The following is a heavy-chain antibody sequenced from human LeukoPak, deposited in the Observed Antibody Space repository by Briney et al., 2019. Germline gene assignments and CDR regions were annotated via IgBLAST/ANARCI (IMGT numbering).Heavy chain of an antibody. CDR1: GFTFSSYG. CDR3: AKDLPGHMTTVTTFPDY. J-gene: IGHJ4*02. V-gene: IGHV3-23*01. Sequence: PGGSLRLSCTASGFTFSSYGMSWVRQAPGKGLEWVSAIDSSGGTTYYADSVKGRFTISRDNPKNTLYLQMNSLRAEDTAVYYCAKDLPGHMTTVTTFPDYWGQGTLVTVSS. CDR2: IDSSGGTT. D-gene: IGHD4-17*01.